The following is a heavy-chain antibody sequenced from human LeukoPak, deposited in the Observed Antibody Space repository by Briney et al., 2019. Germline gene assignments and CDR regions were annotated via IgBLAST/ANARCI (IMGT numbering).Heavy chain of an antibody. Sequence: GGSLRLSCAASGLTFSSYAMNWVRQAPGKGLEWVSAISGSGGNTYYADSVKGRFTISRDNSKNTLYLQMNSLRAEDTAVYYCAKAGSIRFDYWGQGTLVTVSS. J-gene: IGHJ4*02. CDR2: ISGSGGNT. D-gene: IGHD1-26*01. CDR1: GLTFSSYA. V-gene: IGHV3-23*01. CDR3: AKAGSIRFDY.